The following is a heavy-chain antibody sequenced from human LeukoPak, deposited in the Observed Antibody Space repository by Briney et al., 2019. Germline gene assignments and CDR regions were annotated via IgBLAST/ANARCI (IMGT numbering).Heavy chain of an antibody. Sequence: SETLSLTCTVSGGSISSYYWSWIRQPPGKGLEWIGYIYYSGSTNYNPSLKSRVTISVDTSKNQFSLKLCSVTAADTAVYYCARHKADYYDSSGSMGAFDIWGQGTMVTVSS. D-gene: IGHD3-22*01. J-gene: IGHJ3*02. CDR2: IYYSGST. CDR1: GGSISSYY. V-gene: IGHV4-59*08. CDR3: ARHKADYYDSSGSMGAFDI.